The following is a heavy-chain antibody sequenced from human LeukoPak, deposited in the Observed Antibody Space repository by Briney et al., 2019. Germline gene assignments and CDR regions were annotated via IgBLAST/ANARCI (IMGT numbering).Heavy chain of an antibody. D-gene: IGHD6-19*01. CDR3: AKDRRYSSGWYDY. V-gene: IGHV3-23*01. CDR1: GFTFSSYA. J-gene: IGHJ4*02. CDR2: ISGSGGST. Sequence: GGSLRLSCAASGFTFSSYAMSWVRQAPGKGLERVSAISGSGGSTYYADSVKGRFTISRDNSKNTLYLQMNSLRAEDTAVYYCAKDRRYSSGWYDYWGQGTLVTVSS.